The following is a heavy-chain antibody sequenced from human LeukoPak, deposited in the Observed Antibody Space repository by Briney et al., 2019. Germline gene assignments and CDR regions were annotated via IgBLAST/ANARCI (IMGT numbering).Heavy chain of an antibody. CDR3: AIYFAGAGGRGT. V-gene: IGHV4-31*03. D-gene: IGHD2/OR15-2a*01. J-gene: IGHJ4*02. Sequence: PSETQSLTCTVSGGSISSGDYHWSWIRQHPGKGLEWIGYIYDGGSSYYKPSLKSRVTISVDASNNQFSLKLSSVTAADTAVYYCAIYFAGAGGRGTWGQGTLVTVSS. CDR1: GGSISSGDYH. CDR2: IYDGGSS.